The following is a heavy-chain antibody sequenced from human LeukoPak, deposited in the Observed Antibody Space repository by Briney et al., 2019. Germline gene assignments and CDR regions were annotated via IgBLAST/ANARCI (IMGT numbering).Heavy chain of an antibody. CDR2: IYHSGST. CDR3: ARVLYGATGPTRFDP. V-gene: IGHV4-59*01. D-gene: IGHD1-1*01. Sequence: PSETLSLTCTVSGGSISSYYWSWIRQPPGKGLEWIGYIYHSGSTNYNPSLKSRVIISVDTSKNQFSLKLSSVTAADTAVYYCARVLYGATGPTRFDPWGQGTLVTVSS. CDR1: GGSISSYY. J-gene: IGHJ5*02.